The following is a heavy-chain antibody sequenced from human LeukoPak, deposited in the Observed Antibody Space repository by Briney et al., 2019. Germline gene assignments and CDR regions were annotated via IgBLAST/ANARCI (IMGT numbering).Heavy chain of an antibody. Sequence: GGSLRLSCAASGFTFSSYEMNWVRQAPGKGLEWVSYISSSGSTIYYADSVKGRFTIYRDNAKNSLYLQMNSLRAEDTAVYYCAREDYYDSSGFYFDYWGQGTLVTVSS. D-gene: IGHD3-22*01. CDR2: ISSSGSTI. CDR1: GFTFSSYE. V-gene: IGHV3-48*03. CDR3: AREDYYDSSGFYFDY. J-gene: IGHJ4*02.